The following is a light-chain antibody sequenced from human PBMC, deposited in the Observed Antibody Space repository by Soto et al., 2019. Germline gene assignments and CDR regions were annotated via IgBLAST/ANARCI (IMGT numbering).Light chain of an antibody. V-gene: IGKV3-15*01. CDR3: QQYNNWPPGT. J-gene: IGKJ1*01. Sequence: EMVMTQSPATLSVSPGERATLSCRASQSVSSNLAWYQQKPGQAPRLLIYDASTRATGIPARFSGSGSGIEFNLTISSLQSEDFAVYYCQQYNNWPPGTFGQGTKGEIK. CDR2: DAS. CDR1: QSVSSN.